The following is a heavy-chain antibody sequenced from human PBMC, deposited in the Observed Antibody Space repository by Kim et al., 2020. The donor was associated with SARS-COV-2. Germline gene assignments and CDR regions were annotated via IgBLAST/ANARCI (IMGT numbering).Heavy chain of an antibody. J-gene: IGHJ4*02. V-gene: IGHV1-2*02. Sequence: ASVKVSCKASGYTFTGYYMHWVRQAPGQGLEWMGWINPNSGGTNYAQKFQGRVTMTRDTSISTAYMELSRLRSDDTAVYYCARDRGPKGRWLQLGVFDYRGQGTLVTVSS. CDR1: GYTFTGYY. D-gene: IGHD5-12*01. CDR3: ARDRGPKGRWLQLGVFDY. CDR2: INPNSGGT.